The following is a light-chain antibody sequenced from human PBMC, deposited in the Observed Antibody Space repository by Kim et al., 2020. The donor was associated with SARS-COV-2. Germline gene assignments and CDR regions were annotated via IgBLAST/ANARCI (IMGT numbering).Light chain of an antibody. V-gene: IGKV1-27*01. Sequence: ASVGDRVTITRRASQDIANSLACYQQKPGKVPKVLIYAASTLQSGVPSRFSGSGSGTEFTLTSGSLQTEDVATYYCQKYNSAPWTFGPGTKVDIK. CDR2: AAS. CDR3: QKYNSAPWT. CDR1: QDIANS. J-gene: IGKJ1*01.